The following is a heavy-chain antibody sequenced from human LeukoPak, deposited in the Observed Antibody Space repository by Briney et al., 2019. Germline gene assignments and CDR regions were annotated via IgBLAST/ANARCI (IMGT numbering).Heavy chain of an antibody. D-gene: IGHD3-10*01. V-gene: IGHV3-21*01. CDR3: ARGSITMVRGVIF. CDR1: GFTFRTYA. CDR2: ISSSSSYI. Sequence: PGGSLRLSCAASGFTFRTYAMNWVRQAPGKGLEWVSSISSSSSYIYYADSVKGRFTISRDNAKNSLYLQMNSLRAEDTAVYYCARGSITMVRGVIFWGQGTLVTVSS. J-gene: IGHJ4*02.